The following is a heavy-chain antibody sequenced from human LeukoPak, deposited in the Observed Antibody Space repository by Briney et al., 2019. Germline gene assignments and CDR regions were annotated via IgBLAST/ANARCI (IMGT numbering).Heavy chain of an antibody. V-gene: IGHV1-69*04. D-gene: IGHD4-11*01. J-gene: IGHJ4*02. CDR2: IIPILGIA. Sequence: ASVKVSCKASGGTFSSYAISWVRQAPGQGLEWMGRIIPILGIANYAQKFQGRVTITADKSTSTAYMELKSLRSEDTAVYYCASTTDYSNYGGGFYYFDYWGQGTLVTVSS. CDR1: GGTFSSYA. CDR3: ASTTDYSNYGGGFYYFDY.